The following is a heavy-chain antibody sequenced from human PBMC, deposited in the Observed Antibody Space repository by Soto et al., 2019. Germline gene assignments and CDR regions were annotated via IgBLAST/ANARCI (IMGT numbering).Heavy chain of an antibody. D-gene: IGHD3-3*01. V-gene: IGHV6-1*01. CDR2: TCYRSRWYH. CDR1: GASVYTTTTS. Sequence: PSQTRSLTCAISGASVYTTTTSWNWIRQSPSRGLEWLGRTCYRSRWYHDYVVSVRSGITISADTSKNQSSLQLRSVTPDATAVYYCARAGVTVFGLVPRFDYWHRGTQVTVSS. CDR3: ARAGVTVFGLVPRFDY. J-gene: IGHJ4*02.